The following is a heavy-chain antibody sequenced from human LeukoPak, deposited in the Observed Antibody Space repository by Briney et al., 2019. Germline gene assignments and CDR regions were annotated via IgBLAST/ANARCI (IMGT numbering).Heavy chain of an antibody. CDR1: GGSISSVNYY. Sequence: SETLSLTCTVSGGSISSVNYYWGWIRQPPGKGLEWIGSIYYSGTTYYNPSLKSRVTISVDTSKNQFSLKLSSVTAADTAVYYCARVSSSYYDSSGLFWGQGTLVTVSS. CDR3: ARVSSSYYDSSGLF. D-gene: IGHD3-22*01. V-gene: IGHV4-39*07. J-gene: IGHJ4*02. CDR2: IYYSGTT.